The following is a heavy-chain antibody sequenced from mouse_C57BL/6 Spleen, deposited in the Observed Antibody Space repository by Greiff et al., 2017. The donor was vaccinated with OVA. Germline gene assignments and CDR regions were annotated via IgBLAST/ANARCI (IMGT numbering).Heavy chain of an antibody. D-gene: IGHD1-1*01. J-gene: IGHJ4*01. V-gene: IGHV5-17*01. CDR2: ISSGSSTI. CDR3: ARHGYYYGSSRYYAMDY. Sequence: EVKVEESGGGLVKPGGSLKLSCAASGFTFSDYGMHWVRQAPEKGLEWVAYISSGSSTIYYADTVKGRFTISRDNAKNTLFLQMTSLRSEDTAMYYCARHGYYYGSSRYYAMDYWGQGTSVTVSS. CDR1: GFTFSDYG.